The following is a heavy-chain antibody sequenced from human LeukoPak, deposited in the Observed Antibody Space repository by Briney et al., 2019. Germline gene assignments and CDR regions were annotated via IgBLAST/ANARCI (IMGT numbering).Heavy chain of an antibody. J-gene: IGHJ4*02. CDR2: INSDGSIT. CDR3: ARRAGEYSHPYDY. V-gene: IGHV3-74*01. Sequence: GGSLRLSCEASGFTFSNFWLHWVRQVPGREPVWVSHINSDGSITGYTDSVKGRFTISRDNAKNTLYVQMNSLRADDTAVYYCARRAGEYSHPYDYWGQGTLVTVSS. CDR1: GFTFSNFW. D-gene: IGHD4-17*01.